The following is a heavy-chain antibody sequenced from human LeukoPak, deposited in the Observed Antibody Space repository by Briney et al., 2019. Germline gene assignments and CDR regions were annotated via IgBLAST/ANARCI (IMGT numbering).Heavy chain of an antibody. CDR2: TYYRSKWYN. CDR1: GDTVSSNSAA. CDR3: ARGDEATTYYYGYFDF. Sequence: SQTLSLTCAISGDTVSSNSAAWNWIRQSPSRGLEWLGRTYYRSKWYNDYSASVKSRITVNSDTSKNQFSLQLNSVTPEDTAVYYCARGDEATTYYYGYFDFWGQGTLVTVSS. V-gene: IGHV6-1*01. D-gene: IGHD1-26*01. J-gene: IGHJ4*02.